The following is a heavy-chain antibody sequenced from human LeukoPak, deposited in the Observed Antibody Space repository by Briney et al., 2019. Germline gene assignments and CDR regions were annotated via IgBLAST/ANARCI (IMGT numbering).Heavy chain of an antibody. V-gene: IGHV3-30*04. D-gene: IGHD4-17*01. CDR2: ISYDGSNK. J-gene: IGHJ4*02. Sequence: GRSLRLSCAASGFTFSSYAMHWVRQAPGKGLEWVAVISYDGSNKYYADSVEGRFTISRDNPKNTLYLQMNSLRAEDTAVYYCARDLDGDYPIYWGQGTLVTVSS. CDR1: GFTFSSYA. CDR3: ARDLDGDYPIY.